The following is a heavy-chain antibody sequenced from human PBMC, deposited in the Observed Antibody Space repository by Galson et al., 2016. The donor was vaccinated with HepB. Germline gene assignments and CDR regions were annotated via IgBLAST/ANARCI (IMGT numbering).Heavy chain of an antibody. D-gene: IGHD2-21*02. Sequence: ATLSLTCTVSGGSISSYCWSWIRQPPGKGLEWIGYIYYSGSTNYNPSLKSRVTISVDTSKNQFSLKLNSVTAADTAVYYCARGAETASGYYYMDVWGKGTTVTVSS. J-gene: IGHJ6*03. CDR3: ARGAETASGYYYMDV. V-gene: IGHV4-59*01. CDR1: GGSISSYC. CDR2: IYYSGST.